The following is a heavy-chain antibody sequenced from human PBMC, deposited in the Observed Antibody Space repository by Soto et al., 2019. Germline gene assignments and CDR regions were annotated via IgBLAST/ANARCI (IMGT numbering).Heavy chain of an antibody. J-gene: IGHJ6*02. CDR2: IIPIFGTA. V-gene: IGHV1-69*13. D-gene: IGHD2-15*01. Sequence: SVKVSCKASGGTFSSYAISWVRQAPGQGLEWMGGIIPIFGTANYAQKFQGRVTITADESTSTAYMELSSLGSEDTAVYYCARDQGGSWTKYGMDVWGQGTTVTVSS. CDR1: GGTFSSYA. CDR3: ARDQGGSWTKYGMDV.